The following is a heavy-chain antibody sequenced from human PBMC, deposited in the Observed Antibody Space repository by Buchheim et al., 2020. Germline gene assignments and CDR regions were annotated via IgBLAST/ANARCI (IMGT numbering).Heavy chain of an antibody. J-gene: IGHJ4*02. CDR3: AKTLAGSWYEVDY. D-gene: IGHD2-15*01. CDR2: ISGSGGST. Sequence: EVQLLESGGGLVQPGGSLRLSCAASGFTFSNYAMSWVRQVPGKGLEWVSAISGSGGSTYYADSVKGRLTISRDNSKNKVYRQVNSLRAEDTAVYYCAKTLAGSWYEVDYWGQGTL. V-gene: IGHV3-23*01. CDR1: GFTFSNYA.